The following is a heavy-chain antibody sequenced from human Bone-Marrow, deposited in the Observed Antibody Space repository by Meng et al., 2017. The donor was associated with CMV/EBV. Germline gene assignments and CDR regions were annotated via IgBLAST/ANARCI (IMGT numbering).Heavy chain of an antibody. D-gene: IGHD5-24*01. J-gene: IGHJ6*02. CDR2: ISYDGSNK. V-gene: IGHV3-30-3*01. CDR1: GFTFSSYA. Sequence: GGSLRLSCAASGFTFSSYAMHWVRQAPGKGLEWVAVISYDGSNKYYADSVKGRFTISRDNAKNSLYLQMNSLRAEDTALYYCAKGLEMAYYYYGMDVWGQGTTVTVSS. CDR3: AKGLEMAYYYYGMDV.